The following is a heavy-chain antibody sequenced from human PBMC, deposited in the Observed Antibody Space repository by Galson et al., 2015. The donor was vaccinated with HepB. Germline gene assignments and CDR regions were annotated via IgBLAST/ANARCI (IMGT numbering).Heavy chain of an antibody. J-gene: IGHJ5*02. V-gene: IGHV3-7*01. CDR3: ARTVGVRSGGGSGPTWITWFDP. CDR1: GFNFNIYG. Sequence: SLRLSCAASGFNFNIYGINWVRQAPGKGLESVANINQDGTKKTYVDSVKGRFTISRDNAKNLLFLQMNSLSAEDTAVYYCARTVGVRSGGGSGPTWITWFDPWGQGILVTVSS. CDR2: INQDGTKK. D-gene: IGHD2-15*01.